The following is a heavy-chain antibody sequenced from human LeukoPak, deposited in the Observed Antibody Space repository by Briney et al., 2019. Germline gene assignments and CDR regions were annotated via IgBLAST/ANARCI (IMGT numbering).Heavy chain of an antibody. Sequence: GGSLRLSCAASGFTFSTYTMNWVRQAPGKGLEWVSSISVSSSYIYYAGSVKGRFTISRDNAKNSLYLQMNSLRAEDTAVYYCARGPYSSGSSADYWGQGTLVTVSS. CDR2: ISVSSSYI. CDR1: GFTFSTYT. D-gene: IGHD6-19*01. V-gene: IGHV3-21*01. CDR3: ARGPYSSGSSADY. J-gene: IGHJ4*02.